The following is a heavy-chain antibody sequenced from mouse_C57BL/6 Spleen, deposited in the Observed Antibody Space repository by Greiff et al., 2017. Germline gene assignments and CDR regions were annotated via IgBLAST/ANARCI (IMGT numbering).Heavy chain of an antibody. V-gene: IGHV2-5*01. Sequence: VHLVESGPGLVQPSQSLSITCTVSGFSLTSYGVHWVRQSPGKGLEWLGVIWRGGSTDYNAAFMSRLSITKDNSKSQVFFKMNSLQADDTAIYYCAKIDGYYVGYAMDYWGQGTSVTVSS. CDR1: GFSLTSYG. J-gene: IGHJ4*01. CDR2: IWRGGST. D-gene: IGHD2-3*01. CDR3: AKIDGYYVGYAMDY.